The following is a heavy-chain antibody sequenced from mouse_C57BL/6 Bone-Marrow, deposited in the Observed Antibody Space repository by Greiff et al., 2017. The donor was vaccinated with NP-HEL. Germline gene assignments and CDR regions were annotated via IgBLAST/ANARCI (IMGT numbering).Heavy chain of an antibody. Sequence: VQLKESGGGLVKPGGSLKLSCAASGFTFSSYTMSWVRQTPEKRLEWVATISGGGGNTYYPDSVKGRFTISRDNAKNTLYLQMSSLRSEDTALYYCARPGDGYYLAWFAYWGQGTLVTVSA. J-gene: IGHJ3*01. CDR2: ISGGGGNT. V-gene: IGHV5-9*01. CDR1: GFTFSSYT. CDR3: ARPGDGYYLAWFAY. D-gene: IGHD2-3*01.